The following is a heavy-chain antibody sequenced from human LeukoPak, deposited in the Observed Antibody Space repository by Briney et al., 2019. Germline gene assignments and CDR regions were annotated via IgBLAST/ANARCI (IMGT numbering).Heavy chain of an antibody. CDR2: IYSADNT. V-gene: IGHV3-66*01. D-gene: IGHD5-24*01. J-gene: IGHJ4*02. Sequence: GGSLRLSCAASGFTVSSKYMTWVRQAPRKGLEWVSVIYSADNTNYAESVKGRFTISRDNSKNTLYLQMNSLRAEDTAVYYCARGLGWLYFDYWGQGILVTVSS. CDR3: ARGLGWLYFDY. CDR1: GFTVSSKY.